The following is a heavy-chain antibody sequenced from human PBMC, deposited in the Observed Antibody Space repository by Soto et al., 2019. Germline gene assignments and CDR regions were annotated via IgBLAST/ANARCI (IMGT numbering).Heavy chain of an antibody. CDR1: GFTFDDYA. Sequence: GGSLRLSCAASGFTFDDYAMHWVRQAPGKGLEWVSGISWNSGSIGYADSVKGRFTISRDNAKNSLYLQMNSLRAEDTDLYYCAKDRREGGYYSFYGMDIWGQGTTVTVSS. CDR2: ISWNSGSI. CDR3: AKDRREGGYYSFYGMDI. D-gene: IGHD3-16*01. V-gene: IGHV3-9*01. J-gene: IGHJ6*02.